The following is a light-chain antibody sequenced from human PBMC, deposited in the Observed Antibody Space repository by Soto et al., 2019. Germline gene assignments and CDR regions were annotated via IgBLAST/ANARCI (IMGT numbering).Light chain of an antibody. J-gene: IGLJ2*01. Sequence: QSVLTQPASVSGSPGQSITISCTGSNSDVGGFNYVSWYQQHPGKAPKLMIYEVTNRPSGVSNRFSGSRSGNTASLTISGLQAEDEADYYCSSYRSGGTVVFGGGTKLTVL. CDR1: NSDVGGFNY. CDR2: EVT. V-gene: IGLV2-14*01. CDR3: SSYRSGGTVV.